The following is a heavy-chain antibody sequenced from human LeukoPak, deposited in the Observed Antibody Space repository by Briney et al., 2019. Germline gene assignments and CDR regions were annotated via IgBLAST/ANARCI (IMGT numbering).Heavy chain of an antibody. CDR1: GYTFTGYY. V-gene: IGHV7-4-1*02. CDR3: ARGARDGALDY. D-gene: IGHD3-10*01. J-gene: IGHJ4*02. Sequence: GASVKVSCKASGYTFTGYYMHWVRQAPGQGLEWMGWIDTYTRSPSYVQGFEGRFVYSLDTSVETAYLQISSLKAEDTAVYYCARGARDGALDYWGQGTLVTVSS. CDR2: IDTYTRSP.